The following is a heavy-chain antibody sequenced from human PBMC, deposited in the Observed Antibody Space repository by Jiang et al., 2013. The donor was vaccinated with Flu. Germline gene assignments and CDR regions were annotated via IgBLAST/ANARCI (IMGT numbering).Heavy chain of an antibody. V-gene: IGHV3-23*01. Sequence: RLSCAASGFTFSSYAMGWVRQAPGKGLEWVSAITDSGGNTYYADSVKGRFTISRDNSRYTLYLQMNSLRAEDTAVYYCAKRSGSSWGYFDFWGRGTLVTVSS. CDR2: ITDSGGNT. J-gene: IGHJ4*02. D-gene: IGHD1-26*01. CDR1: GFTFSSYA. CDR3: AKRSGSSWGYFDF.